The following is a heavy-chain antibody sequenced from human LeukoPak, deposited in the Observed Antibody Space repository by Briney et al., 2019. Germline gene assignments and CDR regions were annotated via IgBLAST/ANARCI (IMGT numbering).Heavy chain of an antibody. CDR2: IYYSGST. Sequence: SETLSLTCTVSGGSISSSSYYWGWIRQPPGKGLEWIGIIYYSGSTYYNPSLKSRLTISVDTSKNQFSLKLSSVTATDTAVYYCARRGYCSSTSCYEYWFDPWGQGTLVTVPS. J-gene: IGHJ5*02. CDR3: ARRGYCSSTSCYEYWFDP. D-gene: IGHD2-2*01. V-gene: IGHV4-39*01. CDR1: GGSISSSSYY.